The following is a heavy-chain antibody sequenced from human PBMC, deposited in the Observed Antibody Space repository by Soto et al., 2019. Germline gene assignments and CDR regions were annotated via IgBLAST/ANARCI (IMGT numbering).Heavy chain of an antibody. CDR3: AREGRDSSGSDY. CDR2: IYSGGST. J-gene: IGHJ4*02. Sequence: GGSLRLSCAASGFTVSSNYMSWVRQAPGKGLEWVSVIYSGGSTYYADSVKGRFTISRDNSKNTLYLQMNSLRAEDTAVYYCAREGRDSSGSDYWGQGTLVTVSS. D-gene: IGHD3-22*01. CDR1: GFTVSSNY. V-gene: IGHV3-53*01.